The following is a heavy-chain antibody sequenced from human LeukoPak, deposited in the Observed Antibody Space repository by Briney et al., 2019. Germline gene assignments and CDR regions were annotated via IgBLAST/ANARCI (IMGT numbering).Heavy chain of an antibody. CDR3: ARHLRLHSRWIKYYYMDV. J-gene: IGHJ6*03. V-gene: IGHV4-34*01. Sequence: PSETLSLTCAVYGGSFSGYYWSWVRQPPGKGLEWIGEINHSGSTNYNLSLKSRVTISVDTSKNQFSPKLSSVTAADTAVYYCARHLRLHSRWIKYYYMDVWGKGTTVTISS. CDR1: GGSFSGYY. CDR2: INHSGST. D-gene: IGHD2-21*02.